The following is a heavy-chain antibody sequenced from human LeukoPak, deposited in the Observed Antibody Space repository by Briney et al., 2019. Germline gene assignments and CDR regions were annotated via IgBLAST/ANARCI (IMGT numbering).Heavy chain of an antibody. CDR2: INPSGGST. D-gene: IGHD6-6*01. J-gene: IGHJ6*03. V-gene: IGHV1-46*01. CDR1: GYTFTSYY. Sequence: ASVKVSCKASGYTFTSYYMHWVRQAPGQGLEWMGIINPSGGSTSYAQKFQGRVTMTRDMSTSTVYMELSSLRSEDTAVYYCARVGGSSSRAYYYYMGVWGKGTTVTVSS. CDR3: ARVGGSSSRAYYYYMGV.